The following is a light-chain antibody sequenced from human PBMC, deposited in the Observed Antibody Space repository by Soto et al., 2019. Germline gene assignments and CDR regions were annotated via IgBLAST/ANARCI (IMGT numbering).Light chain of an antibody. J-gene: IGKJ3*01. CDR2: DAS. V-gene: IGKV3-11*01. Sequence: VLRLSTDTLCLSQWERATLCCRASRSVSTYLDWYQQKPGQAPRLLIDDASNRATGIPARFSGSGSGADFTLTISTLEPEDFAVDYGKQRSNWVIGRGTKVDIK. CDR3: KQRSNWV. CDR1: RSVSTY.